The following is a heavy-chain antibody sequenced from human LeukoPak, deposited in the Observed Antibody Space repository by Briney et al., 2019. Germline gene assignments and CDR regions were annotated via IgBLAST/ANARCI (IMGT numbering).Heavy chain of an antibody. V-gene: IGHV3-30*04. Sequence: GGSLRLSCAASGFTLSTYPMSWVRQAPGKGLEWVAVVSNDGRNKIYVDSVKGRFTISRDNSKNTLFLQMNSLRIEDTAVYYCARDPMADFDYWGQGTLVTVSS. J-gene: IGHJ4*02. D-gene: IGHD2-8*01. CDR2: VSNDGRNK. CDR1: GFTLSTYP. CDR3: ARDPMADFDY.